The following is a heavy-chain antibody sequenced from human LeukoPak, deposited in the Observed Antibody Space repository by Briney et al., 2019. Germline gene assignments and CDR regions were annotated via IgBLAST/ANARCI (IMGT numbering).Heavy chain of an antibody. CDR3: AKTDSSDYSYYFDY. V-gene: IGHV3-48*04. Sequence: GGSLRLSCAASGFTFSSYSMNWVRQAPGKGLEWVSYISGSSSTIYYADSVKGRFTISRDNAKNSLYLQMNSLRAEDTAVYYCAKTDSSDYSYYFDYWGQGTLVTVSS. CDR2: ISGSSSTI. CDR1: GFTFSSYS. D-gene: IGHD3-22*01. J-gene: IGHJ4*02.